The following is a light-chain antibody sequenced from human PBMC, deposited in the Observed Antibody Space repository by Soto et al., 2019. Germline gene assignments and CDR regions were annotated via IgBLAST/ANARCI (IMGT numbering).Light chain of an antibody. CDR2: DVS. CDR3: SSYTSSSTLLYV. J-gene: IGLJ1*01. CDR1: SSDVGGYNY. V-gene: IGLV2-14*01. Sequence: QSALTQPASVSWSPGRSITISCTGTSSDVGGYNYVSWYQQHPGKAPKLVIYDVSNRPSGVSNRFSGSKSGNPASLTISGLPAEDEADYYCSSYTSSSTLLYVFGTGTKVTVL.